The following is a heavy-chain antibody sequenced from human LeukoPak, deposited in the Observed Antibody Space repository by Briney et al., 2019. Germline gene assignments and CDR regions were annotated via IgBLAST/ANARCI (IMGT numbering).Heavy chain of an antibody. V-gene: IGHV3-30*04. CDR2: ISYDGSNK. CDR1: GFTFSSYA. D-gene: IGHD6-19*01. Sequence: PGGSLRLSCAASGFTFSSYAMHWVRQAPGKGLEWVAVISYDGSNKYYADSVKGRFTISRDNSKNTLYLQMNSLRAEDTAVYYCAKDGRWLVRHYYYYMDVWGKGTTATVSS. J-gene: IGHJ6*03. CDR3: AKDGRWLVRHYYYYMDV.